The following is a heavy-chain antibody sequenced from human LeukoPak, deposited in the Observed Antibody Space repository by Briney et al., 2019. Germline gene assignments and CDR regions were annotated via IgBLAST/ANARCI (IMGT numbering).Heavy chain of an antibody. Sequence: SETLSLTCAVYGGSFSGYYWSWIRQPPGKGLEWIGYIYYSGSTNYNPSLKSRVTISVDASKNQFSLKLSSVTAADTAVYYCARVPDIVVVPAAYWYFDLWGRGTLVTVSS. CDR3: ARVPDIVVVPAAYWYFDL. CDR1: GGSFSGYY. CDR2: IYYSGST. J-gene: IGHJ2*01. V-gene: IGHV4-59*01. D-gene: IGHD2-2*01.